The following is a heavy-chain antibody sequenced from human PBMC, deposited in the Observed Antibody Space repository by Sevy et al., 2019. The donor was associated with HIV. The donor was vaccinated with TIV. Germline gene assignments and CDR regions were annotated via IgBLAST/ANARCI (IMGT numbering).Heavy chain of an antibody. CDR3: ARDLPPSATTVAHFDY. V-gene: IGHV3-48*03. J-gene: IGHJ4*02. CDR1: GFSFSSYE. D-gene: IGHD4-17*01. Sequence: GGSLRLSCAATGFSFSSYEMNWVRQAPGKGLEWVSYISNSGVSIYYSDSVKGRFTISRDNARNSLYLQMKSLRAKDTAVYYCARDLPPSATTVAHFDYWGQGTLVTVSS. CDR2: ISNSGVSI.